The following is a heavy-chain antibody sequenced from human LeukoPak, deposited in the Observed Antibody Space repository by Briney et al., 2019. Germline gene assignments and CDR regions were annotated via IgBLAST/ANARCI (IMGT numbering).Heavy chain of an antibody. D-gene: IGHD3-10*01. CDR1: GFIFSNYA. Sequence: GGSLRLSCAASGFIFSNYALNWVRQAPGKGLEWVAVISYDGSNKYYADSVKGRFTISRDNSKNTLYLQMNSLRAEDTAVYYCAEHYGSGSYPNAMYYYGMDVWGQGTTVTVSS. V-gene: IGHV3-30*18. J-gene: IGHJ6*02. CDR2: ISYDGSNK. CDR3: AEHYGSGSYPNAMYYYGMDV.